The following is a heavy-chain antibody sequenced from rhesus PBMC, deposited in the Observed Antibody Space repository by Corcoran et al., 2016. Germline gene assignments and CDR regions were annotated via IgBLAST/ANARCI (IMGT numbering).Heavy chain of an antibody. CDR1: GYSISSGYG. J-gene: IGHJ2*01. CDR2: IDGGRGSP. Sequence: QVQLQESGPGLVKPSETLSLTCAVSGYSISSGYGWGWIRQPPGKGLEWFGQIDGGRGSPYSNPPLKSRVTVSKDTSKNQFSLRLSSVTAADTAVYYCARGPAIPRNWYFDIWGPGTPITISS. CDR3: ARGPAIPRNWYFDI. V-gene: IGHV4-127*01. D-gene: IGHD3-3*01.